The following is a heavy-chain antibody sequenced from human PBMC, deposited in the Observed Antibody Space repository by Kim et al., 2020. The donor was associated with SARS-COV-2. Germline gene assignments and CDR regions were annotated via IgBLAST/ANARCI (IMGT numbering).Heavy chain of an antibody. D-gene: IGHD3-22*01. CDR3: AKTPDQYDSSGLHWDY. Sequence: GGSLRLSCAASGFTFSSYAMSWVRQAPGKGLEWVSAISGSGGSTYYADSVKGRFTISRDNSKNTLYLQMNSLRAEDTAVYYCAKTPDQYDSSGLHWDYWRQGTLVTVSS. CDR1: GFTFSSYA. J-gene: IGHJ4*02. CDR2: ISGSGGST. V-gene: IGHV3-23*01.